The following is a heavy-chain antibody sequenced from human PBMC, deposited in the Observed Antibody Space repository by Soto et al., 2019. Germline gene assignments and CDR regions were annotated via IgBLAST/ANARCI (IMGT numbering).Heavy chain of an antibody. D-gene: IGHD3-22*01. V-gene: IGHV3-15*01. CDR1: GFTFSSYG. CDR2: IKSKTDGGTT. J-gene: IGHJ4*02. Sequence: GGSLRLSCAASGFTFSSYGMHWVRQAPGKGLEWVGRIKSKTDGGTTDYAAPVKGRFTISRDDSKNTLYLQMNSLKTEDTAVYYCTTDYYDSSGPTDYWGQGTLVTVSS. CDR3: TTDYYDSSGPTDY.